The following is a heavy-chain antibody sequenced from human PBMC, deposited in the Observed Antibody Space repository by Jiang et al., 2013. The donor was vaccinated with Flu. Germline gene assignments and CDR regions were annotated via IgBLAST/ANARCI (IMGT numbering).Heavy chain of an antibody. J-gene: IGHJ5*02. D-gene: IGHD2/OR15-2a*01. V-gene: IGHV1-2*02. Sequence: CKAYGYTFSGYHVHWVRQAPGQGLEWMGWINPDSGDTNYAQNFQGRVTMTRDTSIRTAYMELSSLRSDDTAIYYCGRGNRSFDPWGQGTLVTVSS. CDR2: INPDSGDT. CDR1: GYTFSGYH. CDR3: GRGNRSFDP.